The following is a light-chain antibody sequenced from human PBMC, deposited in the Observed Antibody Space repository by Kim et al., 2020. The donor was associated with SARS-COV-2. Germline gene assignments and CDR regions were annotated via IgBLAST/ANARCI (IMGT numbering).Light chain of an antibody. CDR3: QQYSNWPLT. Sequence: VSPGEGATPSCRASQSVSSNLAWYQQKPGQGPRLLIYGASTRATGIPARFSGSGSGTEFTLTISSLQSEDFAVYYCQQYSNWPLTFGGGTKVDIK. V-gene: IGKV3-15*01. J-gene: IGKJ4*01. CDR2: GAS. CDR1: QSVSSN.